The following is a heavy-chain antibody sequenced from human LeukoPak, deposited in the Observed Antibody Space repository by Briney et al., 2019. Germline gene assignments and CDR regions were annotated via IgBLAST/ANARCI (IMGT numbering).Heavy chain of an antibody. J-gene: IGHJ6*03. CDR2: INHSGST. CDR1: GGSFSGYY. Sequence: PSETLSLTCAVYGGSFSGYYWSWIRQPPGKGLEWIGEINHSGSTNYNPSLKSRVTISVDTSKNQFSLKLSSVTAADTAVYYCVRNVRNYYDSSGYYYYYYYMDVWGKGTTVTVSS. CDR3: VRNVRNYYDSSGYYYYYYYMDV. V-gene: IGHV4-34*01. D-gene: IGHD3-22*01.